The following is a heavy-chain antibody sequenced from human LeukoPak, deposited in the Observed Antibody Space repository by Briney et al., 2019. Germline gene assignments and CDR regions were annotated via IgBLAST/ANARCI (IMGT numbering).Heavy chain of an antibody. V-gene: IGHV3-43*02. CDR1: GFSFDDYA. D-gene: IGHD3-10*01. CDR2: IRGDDGTT. CDR3: AKGRQGSYASGSFPDY. J-gene: IGHJ4*02. Sequence: GGSLRLSCAASGFSFDDYAMHWVRQAPGKGLEWVSLIRGDDGTTYYADSVKGRFTISRDNSKNSLYLQMDSLRTEDTALYYCAKGRQGSYASGSFPDYWGQGTLVTVSS.